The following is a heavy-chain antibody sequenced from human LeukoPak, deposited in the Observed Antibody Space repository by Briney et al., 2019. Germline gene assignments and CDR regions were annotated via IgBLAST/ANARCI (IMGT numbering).Heavy chain of an antibody. V-gene: IGHV4-59*01. Sequence: SETLSLTCTVSGGSISSYYWSWIRQPPGKGLEWIGYIYYSGSTNYNLSLKSRVTISVDTSKNQFSLRLSSVTAADTAVYYCARSAGRYYYDLPDIWGQGTMVAVSS. CDR3: ARSAGRYYYDLPDI. D-gene: IGHD3-22*01. CDR2: IYYSGST. J-gene: IGHJ3*02. CDR1: GGSISSYY.